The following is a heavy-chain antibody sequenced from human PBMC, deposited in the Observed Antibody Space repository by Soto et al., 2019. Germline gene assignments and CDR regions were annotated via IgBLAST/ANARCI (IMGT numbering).Heavy chain of an antibody. Sequence: QVQLVQSGAEVRKPGASVKVSCKASGYSFTSYGITWLRQAPGQGLAWMGWVNIYEGSTNYAQKFQGRVTMTTDTSTSTVYLEVRSLRSDDTAMYYCARERGGYAYGDYWGQGTLVTVSS. D-gene: IGHD5-18*01. CDR3: ARERGGYAYGDY. CDR2: VNIYEGST. V-gene: IGHV1-18*01. CDR1: GYSFTSYG. J-gene: IGHJ4*02.